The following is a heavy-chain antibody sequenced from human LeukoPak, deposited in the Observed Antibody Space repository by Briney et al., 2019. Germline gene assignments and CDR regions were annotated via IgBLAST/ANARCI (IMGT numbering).Heavy chain of an antibody. J-gene: IGHJ3*02. Sequence: PSETLSLTCTVSGGSISSYYWSWIRQPPGKGLEWIGYIYYSGSTNYNPSLKSRVTISVDTSKNQFSLKLSSVTAADTAVYYCARGLDYGEHIGSLAFDIWGQGTMVTVSS. D-gene: IGHD4-17*01. CDR2: IYYSGST. CDR1: GGSISSYY. CDR3: ARGLDYGEHIGSLAFDI. V-gene: IGHV4-59*01.